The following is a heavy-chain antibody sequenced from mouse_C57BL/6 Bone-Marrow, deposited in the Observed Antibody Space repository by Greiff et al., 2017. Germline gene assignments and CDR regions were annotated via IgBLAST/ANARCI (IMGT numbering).Heavy chain of an antibody. J-gene: IGHJ4*01. Sequence: VQLKESEGGLVQPGSSMKLSCTASGFTFSDYYMAWVRQVPEKGLEWVANINYDGSSTYYLDSLKSRFIISRDNAKNILYLQMSSLKSEDTATYYCARTRSYYAMDYWGQGTSVTVSS. CDR1: GFTFSDYY. CDR2: INYDGSST. D-gene: IGHD1-1*01. V-gene: IGHV5-16*01. CDR3: ARTRSYYAMDY.